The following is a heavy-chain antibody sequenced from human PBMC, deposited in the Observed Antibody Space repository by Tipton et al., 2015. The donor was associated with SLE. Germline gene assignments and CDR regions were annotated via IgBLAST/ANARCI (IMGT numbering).Heavy chain of an antibody. J-gene: IGHJ2*01. Sequence: GSLRLSCAASGFTFSSYGMHWVRQAPGKGLEWVSSISSSSYIYYADSVKGRFTISRDNAKNSLYLQMNSLRAEDTAVYYCASYGDYWYFDLWGRGTLVTVSS. CDR3: ASYGDYWYFDL. D-gene: IGHD4-17*01. V-gene: IGHV3-21*01. CDR1: GFTFSSYG. CDR2: ISSSSYI.